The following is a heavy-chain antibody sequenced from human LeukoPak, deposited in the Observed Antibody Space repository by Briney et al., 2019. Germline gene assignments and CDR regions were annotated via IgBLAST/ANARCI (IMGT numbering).Heavy chain of an antibody. Sequence: SSETRSLTCTVSAGSISSYYWSWIRQPPGKGLEWIGYIYTSGSTNYNPSLKSRVTISVDTSKKQFSLKLSSVTAADTAVDYCARCDWGSSFDYWDQGTLVTVSS. V-gene: IGHV4-4*09. CDR3: ARCDWGSSFDY. CDR2: IYTSGST. D-gene: IGHD7-27*01. J-gene: IGHJ4*02. CDR1: AGSISSYY.